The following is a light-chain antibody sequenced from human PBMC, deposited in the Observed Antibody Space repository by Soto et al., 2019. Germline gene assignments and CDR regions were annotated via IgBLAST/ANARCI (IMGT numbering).Light chain of an antibody. CDR3: QQSYSTPLT. CDR1: QSVSSS. V-gene: IGKV3-15*01. J-gene: IGKJ4*01. Sequence: EIVLTQSPATLSVSPGERVTLSCRTSQSVSSSLAWYQQKPGQAPRLLIYSASTRATGIPARFSGSGSGTDFTLTISSLQPEDFATYYCQQSYSTPLTFGGGTKVDI. CDR2: SAS.